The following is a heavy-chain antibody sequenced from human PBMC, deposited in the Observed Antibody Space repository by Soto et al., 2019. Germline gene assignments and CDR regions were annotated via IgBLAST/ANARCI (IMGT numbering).Heavy chain of an antibody. V-gene: IGHV1-2*02. CDR3: ASDLEQLGWFDP. J-gene: IGHJ5*02. CDR1: GGTFSSYA. D-gene: IGHD6-6*01. Sequence: QVQLVQSGAEVKKPGSSVKVSCKASGGTFSSYAISWVRQAPGQGLEWMGGINPNSGGTNYAQKFQGRVTMTRDTSISTAYMELSRLRSDDTAVYYCASDLEQLGWFDPWGQGTLVTVSS. CDR2: INPNSGGT.